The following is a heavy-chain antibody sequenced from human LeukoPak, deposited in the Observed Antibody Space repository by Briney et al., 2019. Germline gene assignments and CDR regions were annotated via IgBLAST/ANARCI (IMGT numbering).Heavy chain of an antibody. D-gene: IGHD1-26*01. CDR2: IYYSGST. Sequence: PSETLSLTCTVSGASVSGSAYYWGWIRQPPGKGLEWIGNIYYSGSTYYNESLESRVTISIDTSKNQFSLKLNSVTAADTAMYYCAKSGGYGLIDYWGQGTLVTVSS. J-gene: IGHJ4*02. CDR3: AKSGGYGLIDY. V-gene: IGHV4-39*01. CDR1: GASVSGSAYY.